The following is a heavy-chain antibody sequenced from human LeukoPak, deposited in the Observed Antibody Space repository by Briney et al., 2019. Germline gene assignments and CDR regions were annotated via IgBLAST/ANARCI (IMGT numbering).Heavy chain of an antibody. D-gene: IGHD3-3*01. V-gene: IGHV1-69*05. CDR2: IISIFCTA. Sequence: SSVKVSCKASGGTFSSYAISWVRQAPGQGLEGMGRIISIFCTANYAQKFQGRVTITTDESTSPAYMELSSLRSEDTAVYYCARSSILDWPAESWGQGTLVTVSS. J-gene: IGHJ4*02. CDR3: ARSSILDWPAES. CDR1: GGTFSSYA.